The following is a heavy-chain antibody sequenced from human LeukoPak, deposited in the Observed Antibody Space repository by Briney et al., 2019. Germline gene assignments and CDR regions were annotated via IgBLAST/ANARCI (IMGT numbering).Heavy chain of an antibody. CDR3: AKVSYPTYYDILTGYYGGYYFDY. CDR2: ISWNSGSI. D-gene: IGHD3-9*01. J-gene: IGHJ4*02. CDR1: GFTFSSYA. V-gene: IGHV3-9*01. Sequence: GGSLRLSCAASGFTFSSYAMSWVRQAPGKGLEWVSGISWNSGSIGYADSVKGRFTISRDNAKNSLYLQMNSLRAEDTALYYCAKVSYPTYYDILTGYYGGYYFDYWGQGTLVTVSS.